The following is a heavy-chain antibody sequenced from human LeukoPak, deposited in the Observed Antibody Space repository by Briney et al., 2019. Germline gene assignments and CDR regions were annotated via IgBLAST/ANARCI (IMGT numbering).Heavy chain of an antibody. V-gene: IGHV4-39*01. Sequence: SETLSLTCSVSGGSISSSNYYWAWIRQPPGKGLEWIGSIYYSGTTDYNPSLKSRFTISVDTSKNQFSLKLSSVTPTDTAMFYCARHNLFYDSSLFDYWGQGTLVTVSS. D-gene: IGHD3-22*01. CDR3: ARHNLFYDSSLFDY. J-gene: IGHJ4*02. CDR1: GGSISSSNYY. CDR2: IYYSGTT.